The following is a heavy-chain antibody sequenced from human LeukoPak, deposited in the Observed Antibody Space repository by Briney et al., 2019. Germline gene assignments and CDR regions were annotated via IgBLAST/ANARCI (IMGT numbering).Heavy chain of an antibody. J-gene: IGHJ4*02. CDR1: GYSFSTYW. CDR2: IYPGDSDT. CDR3: ARHADGQLWIASIDY. Sequence: GESLKISCKGSGYSFSTYWIAWVRQLPGKGLEWMGIIYPGDSDTRYSPSFQGQVTISADKSISTAYLQWSSLKASDTAMYYCARHADGQLWIASIDYWGQGTLVTVSS. V-gene: IGHV5-51*01. D-gene: IGHD5-18*01.